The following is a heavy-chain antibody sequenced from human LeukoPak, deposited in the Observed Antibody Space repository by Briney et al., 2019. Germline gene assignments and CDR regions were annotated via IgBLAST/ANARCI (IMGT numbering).Heavy chain of an antibody. Sequence: GESLKISCKTSGYNFVTYWIGWVRQMPGKGLEWMGIIYPGDSDTRYSPSFQGQVTMSADKSISTAYLQWSSLEASDTAIYYCARGDGYNYDYWGQGTLVTVSS. CDR3: ARGDGYNYDY. J-gene: IGHJ4*02. V-gene: IGHV5-51*01. CDR1: GYNFVTYW. CDR2: IYPGDSDT. D-gene: IGHD5-24*01.